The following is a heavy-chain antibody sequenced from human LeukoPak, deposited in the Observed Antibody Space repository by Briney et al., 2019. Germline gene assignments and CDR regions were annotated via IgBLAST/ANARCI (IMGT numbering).Heavy chain of an antibody. D-gene: IGHD3-9*01. CDR3: AKGGHFDWLLSPPGY. Sequence: GGSLRLSCAASGFTFSDYHMSWIRQAPGKGLEWISYITGSGGSTYYADSVKGRFTISRDNAKNSLYLQMNSLRAEDTAVYYCAKGGHFDWLLSPPGYWGQGTLVTVSS. CDR1: GFTFSDYH. V-gene: IGHV3-11*01. CDR2: ITGSGGST. J-gene: IGHJ4*02.